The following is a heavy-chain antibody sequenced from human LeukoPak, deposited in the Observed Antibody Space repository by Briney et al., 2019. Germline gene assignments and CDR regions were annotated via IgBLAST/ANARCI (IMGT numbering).Heavy chain of an antibody. CDR1: KDTFSLYW. CDR3: ARRAFQFHPDVPSWYFDL. Sequence: GESLKISCNGSKDTFSLYWIAWVRQLPGKGLEWMGIIYPDDSETRYNPSFQGRVTISADASISTTYLHWTSLKASDTAVYYYARRAFQFHPDVPSWYFDLWGRGTLVTVSP. V-gene: IGHV5-51*01. CDR2: IYPDDSET. J-gene: IGHJ2*01.